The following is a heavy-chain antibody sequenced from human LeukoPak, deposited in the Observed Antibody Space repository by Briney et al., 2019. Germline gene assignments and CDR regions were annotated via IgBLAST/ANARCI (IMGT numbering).Heavy chain of an antibody. V-gene: IGHV3-48*01. CDR2: ISTGGHTM. D-gene: IGHD3-10*01. CDR1: GFCFSCNN. CDR3: AGELYRGLGNWFDP. Sequence: AGGSLRLSCAASGFCFSCNNMQWARQAPGKGLEWISYISTGGHTMYYADSVRGRFTISRDNAKNSLHLQMNGLRAEDTAVYYCAGELYRGLGNWFDPWGQGTQVTVSS. J-gene: IGHJ5*02.